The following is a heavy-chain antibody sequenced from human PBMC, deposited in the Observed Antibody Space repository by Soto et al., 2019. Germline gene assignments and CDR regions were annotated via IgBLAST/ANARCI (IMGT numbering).Heavy chain of an antibody. D-gene: IGHD2-8*01. CDR1: GYTFSRYG. J-gene: IGHJ6*02. CDR3: AKNGQPPYYCYGLDV. V-gene: IGHV1-18*01. CDR2: ISGYNGDT. Sequence: QGQLVQSGGEVKKPGASVKVSCKASGYTFSRYGISWVRQAPGQGLEWMGWISGYNGDTNYAQKFQGRVAMTIDTSTTTAYMELRSLTSDDTAVYYCAKNGQPPYYCYGLDVWGQGTTVTVSS.